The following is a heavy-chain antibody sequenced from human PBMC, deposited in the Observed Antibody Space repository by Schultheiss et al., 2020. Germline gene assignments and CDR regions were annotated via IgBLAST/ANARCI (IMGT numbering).Heavy chain of an antibody. CDR1: GFTFDDYA. CDR3: AKDISYYDSSGNDY. J-gene: IGHJ4*02. D-gene: IGHD3-22*01. V-gene: IGHV3-9*01. Sequence: SLKISCAASGFTFDDYAMHWVRQAPGKGLEWVSGISWNSGSIGYADSVKGRFTISRDNAKNSLYLQMNSLRAEDTALYYCAKDISYYDSSGNDYWGQGTLVTVSS. CDR2: ISWNSGSI.